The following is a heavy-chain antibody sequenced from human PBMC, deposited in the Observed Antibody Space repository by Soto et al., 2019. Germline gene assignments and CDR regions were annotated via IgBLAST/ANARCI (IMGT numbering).Heavy chain of an antibody. CDR2: IYYSGIT. CDR1: GGSISSYY. J-gene: IGHJ4*02. D-gene: IGHD6-13*01. V-gene: IGHV4-59*01. Sequence: QVQLQESGPGLVKPSETLSLTCTVSGGSISSYYWSWIRQPPGKGLEWIGYIYYSGITNYNPPLKSRLTLSVDTSMNQCSLELSAVTAADTAVYYCARGLKEQLRAILFDYWGQGTLVTVSS. CDR3: ARGLKEQLRAILFDY.